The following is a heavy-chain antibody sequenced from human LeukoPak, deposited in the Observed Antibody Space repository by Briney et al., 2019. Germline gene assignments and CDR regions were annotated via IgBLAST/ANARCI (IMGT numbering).Heavy chain of an antibody. CDR2: ISGSGGST. CDR1: GFTFSSYA. D-gene: IGHD1-1*01. V-gene: IGHV3-23*01. J-gene: IGHJ4*02. CDR3: AKDKLDGFDY. Sequence: PGGSLRLSCAASGFTFSSYAMSWVRQAPGKGLEWVSAISGSGGSTYYADSVKGRLTISRDNSKNTLYLQMNGVRGEDTAVYYCAKDKLDGFDYWGQGTLVTVSS.